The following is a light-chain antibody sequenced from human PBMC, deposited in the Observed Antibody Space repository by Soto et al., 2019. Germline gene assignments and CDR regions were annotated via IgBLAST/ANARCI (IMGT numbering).Light chain of an antibody. Sequence: QSVLTQPPSESGAPGQRVTISCTGSSSNIGAGYDVHWYQQLPGTAPKVLIYDNNSRPSGVPGRFSGSKSGTSASLAITGLQAEDEADYYCHSYDVSLSGPVFGGGTKLTVL. CDR3: HSYDVSLSGPV. V-gene: IGLV1-40*01. J-gene: IGLJ2*01. CDR2: DNN. CDR1: SSNIGAGYD.